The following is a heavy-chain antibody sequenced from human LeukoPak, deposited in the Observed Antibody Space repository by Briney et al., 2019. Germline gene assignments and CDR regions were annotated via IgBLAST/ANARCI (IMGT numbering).Heavy chain of an antibody. CDR1: GFTFTSYG. Sequence: ASVKVSCKASGFTFTSYGISWVRQAPGQGLEWMGWISAYNGNTNYAQKLQGRVTMTTDTSTSTAYMELKSLRSDDTAMYYCARGWDSSSSSGVWGWTDRWGQGTLVTVSS. V-gene: IGHV1-18*01. CDR3: ARGWDSSSSSGVWGWTDR. J-gene: IGHJ5*02. CDR2: ISAYNGNT. D-gene: IGHD6-13*01.